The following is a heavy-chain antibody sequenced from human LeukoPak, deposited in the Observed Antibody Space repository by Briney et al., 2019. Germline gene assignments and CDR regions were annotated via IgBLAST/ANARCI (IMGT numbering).Heavy chain of an antibody. CDR1: GGSISSYY. V-gene: IGHV4-59*01. CDR3: AREAMVRGAVWFDP. D-gene: IGHD3-10*01. CDR2: IYYSGST. Sequence: PSETLSLTCTVSGGSISSYYWSWIRQPPGRGLEWIGYIYYSGSTNYNPSLKSRVTISVDTSKNQFSLKLSSVTAADTAVYYCAREAMVRGAVWFDPWGQGTLVTVSS. J-gene: IGHJ5*02.